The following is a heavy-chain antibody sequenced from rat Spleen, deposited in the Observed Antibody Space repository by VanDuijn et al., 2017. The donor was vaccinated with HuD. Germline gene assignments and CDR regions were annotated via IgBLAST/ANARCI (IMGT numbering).Heavy chain of an antibody. D-gene: IGHD1-2*01. CDR3: ASGIAAFDY. Sequence: QVQLKESGPGLVQPSQTLSLTCIVSGFSLTSNGVSWVRQPPGKGLEWIGAIWSGGTTDYSSALKSRLSVSRDTSKSQVFLKMNNLQTEDTAMYFCASGIAAFDYWGQGVMVTVSS. CDR2: IWSGGTT. V-gene: IGHV2-16*01. CDR1: GFSLTSNG. J-gene: IGHJ2*01.